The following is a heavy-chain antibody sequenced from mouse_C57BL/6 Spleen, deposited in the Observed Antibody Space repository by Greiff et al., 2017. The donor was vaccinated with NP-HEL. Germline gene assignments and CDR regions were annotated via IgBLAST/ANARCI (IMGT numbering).Heavy chain of an antibody. CDR3: ATGSSPWCAY. CDR2: IYPRSGNT. Sequence: QVQLQQSGAELARPGASVKLSCKASGYTFTSYGISWVKQRTGQGLEWIGEIYPRSGNTYYNEKFKGKATLTADKSSSTAYMELRSLTSEDSAVYFCATGSSPWCAYWGKGTLVTVSA. J-gene: IGHJ3*01. D-gene: IGHD1-1*01. CDR1: GYTFTSYG. V-gene: IGHV1-81*01.